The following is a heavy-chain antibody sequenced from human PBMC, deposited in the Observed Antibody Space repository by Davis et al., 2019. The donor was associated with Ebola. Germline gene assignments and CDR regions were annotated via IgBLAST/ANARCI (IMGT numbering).Heavy chain of an antibody. CDR3: ARGNYYYYYMDV. V-gene: IGHV4-59*01. CDR1: GGSISSYY. CDR2: IYYSGST. J-gene: IGHJ6*03. Sequence: PSETLSLTCTVSGGSISSYYWSWIRQPPGKGLEWIGYIYYSGSTNYNPSLKSRVTISVDTSKNQFSLKLSSVTAADTAVYYCARGNYYYYYMDVWGKGTTVTVSS.